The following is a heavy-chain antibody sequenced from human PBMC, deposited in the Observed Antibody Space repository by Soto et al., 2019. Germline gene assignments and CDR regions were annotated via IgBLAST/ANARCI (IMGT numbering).Heavy chain of an antibody. J-gene: IGHJ4*02. Sequence: QVQLVESGGGVVQPGRSLRLSCAASGFTFSSYGMHWVRQAPGKGLEWVAVIWYDGSNKYYAASVKGRFTISRDNSKNTLYLQMNSLRAEDTAVYYCARDKGGVYDFWSGYYFDYWGQGTLVTVSS. CDR1: GFTFSSYG. CDR2: IWYDGSNK. V-gene: IGHV3-33*01. CDR3: ARDKGGVYDFWSGYYFDY. D-gene: IGHD3-3*01.